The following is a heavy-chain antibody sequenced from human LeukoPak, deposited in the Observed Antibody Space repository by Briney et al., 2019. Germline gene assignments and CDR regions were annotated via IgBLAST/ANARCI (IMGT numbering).Heavy chain of an antibody. V-gene: IGHV1-2*04. CDR2: INPNSGGT. CDR3: ARTYSSGWYYFDY. Sequence: ASVKVSCKASGYTFTGYYMHWVRQAPGQGLEWMGWINPNSGGTNYAQKFQGWVTMSRDTSISTAYMELSRLRSDDTAVYYCARTYSSGWYYFDYWGQGTLVTVSS. D-gene: IGHD6-19*01. CDR1: GYTFTGYY. J-gene: IGHJ4*02.